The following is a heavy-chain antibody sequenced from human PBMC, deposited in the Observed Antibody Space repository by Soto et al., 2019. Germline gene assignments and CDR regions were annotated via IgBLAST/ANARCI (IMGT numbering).Heavy chain of an antibody. CDR3: ARAGLEPANAFDV. V-gene: IGHV3-21*06. CDR2: ISGSGSYI. J-gene: IGHJ3*01. Sequence: VGSLRLSCTASGFIFSSYTINWVRQAPGKGLEWVSSISGSGSYIYIADSMKGRITISRDNAQNSVHLQMNSLRVEDTAVYYCARAGLEPANAFDVWGQGTKVTVSS. D-gene: IGHD2-2*01. CDR1: GFIFSSYT.